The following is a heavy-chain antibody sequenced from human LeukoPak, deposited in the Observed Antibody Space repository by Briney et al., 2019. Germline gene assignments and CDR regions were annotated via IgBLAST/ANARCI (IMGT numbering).Heavy chain of an antibody. CDR2: ISSTGIFI. CDR3: ARDYRYCTNGVCFDY. CDR1: GFTFSNYT. D-gene: IGHD2-8*01. Sequence: GGSLRLSCAASGFTFSNYTMNWVRQAPGKGLEWVSSISSTGIFIHDADSVKGRFTVSRDNAKNSLYLQMNSLRAEDTAVYYCARDYRYCTNGVCFDYWGQGTLVTVSS. J-gene: IGHJ4*02. V-gene: IGHV3-21*01.